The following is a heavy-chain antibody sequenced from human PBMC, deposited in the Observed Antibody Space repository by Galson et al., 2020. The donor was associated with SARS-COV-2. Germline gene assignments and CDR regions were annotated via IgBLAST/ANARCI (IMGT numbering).Heavy chain of an antibody. J-gene: IGHJ5*02. Sequence: SETLSLTCPVPGASISSYYWSWTRQPPGKGLEWSGYIYYSGSTNYNPSLKSRVTISVDTSKNQYYLKLSSVTAADAAVYYCAREVWGSYYNGWFDPWGQGTLVTVSS. CDR3: AREVWGSYYNGWFDP. D-gene: IGHD3-10*01. CDR1: GASISSYY. CDR2: IYYSGST. V-gene: IGHV4-59*13.